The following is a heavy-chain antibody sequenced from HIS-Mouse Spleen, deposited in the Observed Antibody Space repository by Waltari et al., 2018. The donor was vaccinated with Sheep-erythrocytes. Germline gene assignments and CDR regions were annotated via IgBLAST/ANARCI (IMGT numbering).Heavy chain of an antibody. D-gene: IGHD3-22*01. Sequence: QVTLKESGPVLVKPTETLTLTCTVSGFSLSNARMGVSWIRQPPGKALEWLAHIFSNDEKPYNTSLKSRLTISKDTSKSQVVLTMTNMDPVDTATYYCARIKASYYDSSGYYAFDIWGQGTMVTVSS. CDR2: IFSNDEK. J-gene: IGHJ3*02. CDR3: ARIKASYYDSSGYYAFDI. V-gene: IGHV2-26*01. CDR1: GFSLSNARMG.